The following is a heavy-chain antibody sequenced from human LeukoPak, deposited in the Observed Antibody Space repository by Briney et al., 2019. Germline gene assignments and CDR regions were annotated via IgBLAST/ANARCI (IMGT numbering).Heavy chain of an antibody. CDR1: GGSISTSNYY. V-gene: IGHV4-39*07. D-gene: IGHD3-16*01. CDR3: ARDYVGYFGN. Sequence: PSETLSLTCTVSGGSISTSNYYWGWIRQPPGKGLEWIGNIFYSGSTYYSPSLRSRVTISLDTSRNQFSLKLNSVTAADTAVYYCARDYVGYFGNWGQGTLVTVSS. CDR2: IFYSGST. J-gene: IGHJ4*02.